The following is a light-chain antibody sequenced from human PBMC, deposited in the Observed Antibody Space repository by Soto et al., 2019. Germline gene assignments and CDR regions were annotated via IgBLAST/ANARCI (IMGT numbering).Light chain of an antibody. CDR1: QSVSSD. CDR2: DAS. J-gene: IGKJ5*01. Sequence: EFVFTQSPATLSLSPGERATLSCRASQSVSSDLAWYQQKPGQAPRLLIYDASNRATGIPARFSGTGSGTDFTLTINNLEPEDFAVYYCQVRTNWSIAFGRGTRLEIK. V-gene: IGKV3-11*01. CDR3: QVRTNWSIA.